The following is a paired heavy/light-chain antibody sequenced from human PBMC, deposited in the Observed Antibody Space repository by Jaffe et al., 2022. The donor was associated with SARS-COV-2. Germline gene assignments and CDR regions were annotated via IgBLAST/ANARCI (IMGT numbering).Light chain of an antibody. V-gene: IGLV4-69*01. J-gene: IGLJ3*02. CDR1: SGHRSNG. CDR3: QAWATGIEV. Sequence: QLMLTQSPSASASLGAPVKLTCTLSSGHRSNGIAWHQQQPGKGPRYLMKVNSDGSHSKGDGIPDRFSGSSSGAERYLTISSLQSDDEGDYYCQAWATGIEVFGGGTKLTVL. CDR2: VNSDGSH.
Heavy chain of an antibody. CDR1: RFTFNDYA. J-gene: IGHJ4*02. V-gene: IGHV3-23*04. D-gene: IGHD6-19*01. CDR2: IDSTGSDT. Sequence: EVQLVVSGGGLVQPGGSLRLSCSASRFTFNDYAVTWVRQAPGKGLEWVSAIDSTGSDTYYADSVKGRFTISRDNPKNTVYLQTSSLRADDTAVYYCAKLDGSGSAIEYWGQGTLVIVSS. CDR3: AKLDGSGSAIEY.